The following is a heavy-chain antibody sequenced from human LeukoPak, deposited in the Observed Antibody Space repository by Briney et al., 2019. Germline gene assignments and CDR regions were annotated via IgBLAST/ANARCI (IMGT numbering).Heavy chain of an antibody. CDR1: GGTFSSYA. CDR3: ARLNRRRDGYHYYFDY. D-gene: IGHD5-24*01. V-gene: IGHV1-46*01. Sequence: GASVKVSCKASGGTFSSYAISWVRQAPGQGLEWMGIINPSGGSTSYAQKFQGRVTMTRDTSTSTVYMELSSLRSEDTAVYYCARLNRRRDGYHYYFDYWGQGTLVTVSS. CDR2: INPSGGST. J-gene: IGHJ4*02.